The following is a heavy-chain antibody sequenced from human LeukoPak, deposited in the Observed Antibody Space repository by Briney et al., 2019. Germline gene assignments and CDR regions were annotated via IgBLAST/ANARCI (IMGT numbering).Heavy chain of an antibody. CDR1: GFTFSSYG. V-gene: IGHV3-33*01. CDR2: IWYDGSNK. CDR3: ARSGDSSGFDI. Sequence: PGGSLRLSCAASGFTFSSYGMHWVRQAPGKGLEWVAVIWYDGSNKYYADSVKGRFTISRDNSKNTLYLQMNSPRAEDTAVYYCARSGDSSGFDIWGQGTMVTVSS. J-gene: IGHJ3*02. D-gene: IGHD3-22*01.